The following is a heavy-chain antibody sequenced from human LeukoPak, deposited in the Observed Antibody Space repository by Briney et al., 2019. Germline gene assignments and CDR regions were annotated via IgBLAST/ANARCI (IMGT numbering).Heavy chain of an antibody. D-gene: IGHD2-2*01. Sequence: SETLSLTCTVSGGSISSSSYYWGWIRQPPGKGLEWIGSIYYSGSTYYNPSLKSRVTKSVDKSKNQFSLKLSSVTAADTAVYYCARNGGWLPAAPTYFDYWGQGTLVTVSS. J-gene: IGHJ4*02. CDR3: ARNGGWLPAAPTYFDY. V-gene: IGHV4-39*07. CDR2: IYYSGST. CDR1: GGSISSSSYY.